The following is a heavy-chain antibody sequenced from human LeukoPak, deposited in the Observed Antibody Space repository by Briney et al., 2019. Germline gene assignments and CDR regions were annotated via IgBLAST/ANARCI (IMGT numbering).Heavy chain of an antibody. V-gene: IGHV4-4*07. CDR2: IYTSGST. D-gene: IGHD2-2*02. J-gene: IGHJ4*02. CDR3: ARLPVVVPAAISGGRLGFDY. CDR1: GGSISSYY. Sequence: PSETLSLTCTVSGGSISSYYWSWIRQPAGKGLEWIGRIYTSGSTNYNPSLKSRVTISVDTSKNQFSLKLSSVTAADTAVYYCARLPVVVPAAISGGRLGFDYWGQGTLVTVSS.